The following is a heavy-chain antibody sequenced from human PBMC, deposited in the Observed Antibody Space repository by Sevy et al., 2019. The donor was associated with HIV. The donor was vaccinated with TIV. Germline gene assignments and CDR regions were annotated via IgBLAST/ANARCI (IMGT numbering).Heavy chain of an antibody. J-gene: IGHJ6*02. D-gene: IGHD5-12*01. CDR1: GFTFSSYD. CDR3: ERSGGYSDYGMDV. Sequence: GGSLRLSCVAAGFTFSSYDMHWVRQVTGKGLEWISGVGPAGDQFYPVSVKGRFTISSENAKNSFYLQMNNLRAGDTAVYYCERSGGYSDYGMDVWGQGTTVTVSS. V-gene: IGHV3-13*05. CDR2: VGPAGDQ.